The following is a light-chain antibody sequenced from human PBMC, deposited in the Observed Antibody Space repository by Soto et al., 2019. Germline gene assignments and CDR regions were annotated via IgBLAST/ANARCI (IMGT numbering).Light chain of an antibody. CDR3: SSFTASSPRV. J-gene: IGLJ1*01. Sequence: QYALTQPASVSGSPGQSITISCTGTSSDVGLYNFLSWYQQHPGKAPKLMIYEVSNRPSGVSNRFSGSKSGNTASLTISGLQAEDEADYYCSSFTASSPRVFGTGTKLTVL. CDR1: SSDVGLYNF. V-gene: IGLV2-14*01. CDR2: EVS.